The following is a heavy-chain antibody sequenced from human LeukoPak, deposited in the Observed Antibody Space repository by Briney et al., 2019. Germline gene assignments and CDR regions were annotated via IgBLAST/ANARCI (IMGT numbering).Heavy chain of an antibody. CDR2: INHSGST. Sequence: PSETLSLTCAVYGGSFSGYYWSWIRQPPGKGLEWIGEINHSGSTNYNPSLKSRVTISVDTSKNQFSLKLSSVTAADTAVYYCARAYYSKLIDYWGQGTLVTVSS. D-gene: IGHD3-10*01. CDR3: ARAYYSKLIDY. J-gene: IGHJ4*02. CDR1: GGSFSGYY. V-gene: IGHV4-34*01.